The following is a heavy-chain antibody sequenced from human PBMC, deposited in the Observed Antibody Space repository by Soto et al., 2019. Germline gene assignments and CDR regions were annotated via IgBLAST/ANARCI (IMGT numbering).Heavy chain of an antibody. J-gene: IGHJ4*02. D-gene: IGHD3-9*01. Sequence: SVKVSCKASGGTFSSYAISWVRQAPGQGLEWMGGIIPIFGTANYAQKFQGRVTITADESTSTAYMELSSLRSEDTAVYYCATMVAYYDILTGSYFDYWGQGTLVTVSS. CDR3: ATMVAYYDILTGSYFDY. V-gene: IGHV1-69*13. CDR2: IIPIFGTA. CDR1: GGTFSSYA.